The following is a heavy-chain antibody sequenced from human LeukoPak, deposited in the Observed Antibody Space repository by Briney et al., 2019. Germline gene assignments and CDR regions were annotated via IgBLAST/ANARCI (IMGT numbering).Heavy chain of an antibody. CDR2: IYYSGST. Sequence: PSETLSLTCTVSGGSMSSYYWSWIRQPPGKGLGWIGYIYYSGSTNYNPSLKSRVTISVDTSKNQFSLKLSSVTAADTAVYYCARHYYGSGSALDYWGQGTLVTVSS. CDR1: GGSMSSYY. J-gene: IGHJ4*02. V-gene: IGHV4-59*08. D-gene: IGHD3-10*01. CDR3: ARHYYGSGSALDY.